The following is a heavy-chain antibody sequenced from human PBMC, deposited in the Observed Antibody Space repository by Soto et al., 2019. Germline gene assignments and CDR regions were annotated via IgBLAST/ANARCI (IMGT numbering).Heavy chain of an antibody. CDR3: ARDMVMGGYDFCYYYGMDV. Sequence: GGSLRLSCAASGFTFGSYAMSWVRQAPGKGLEWVSVIYSGGSTYYADSVKGRFTISRDNSKNTLYLQMNSLRAEDTAVYYCARDMVMGGYDFCYYYGMDVWGQGTTVTVSS. CDR2: IYSGGST. V-gene: IGHV3-53*01. CDR1: GFTFGSYA. D-gene: IGHD5-12*01. J-gene: IGHJ6*02.